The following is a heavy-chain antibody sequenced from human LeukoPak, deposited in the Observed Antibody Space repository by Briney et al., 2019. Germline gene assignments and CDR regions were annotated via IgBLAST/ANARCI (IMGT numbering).Heavy chain of an antibody. CDR3: AKEEWRDPDAFDI. D-gene: IGHD3-3*01. CDR2: SSKTIGRV. V-gene: IGHV3-48*01. J-gene: IGHJ3*02. Sequence: GGSLRLSCAASGFDFSSYSMNWVRQAPGKWLEWIAYSSKTIGRVYYADSVKGRFTISRDNARASLFLQMNSLRAEDTAVYYCAKEEWRDPDAFDIWGQGTMVTVSS. CDR1: GFDFSSYS.